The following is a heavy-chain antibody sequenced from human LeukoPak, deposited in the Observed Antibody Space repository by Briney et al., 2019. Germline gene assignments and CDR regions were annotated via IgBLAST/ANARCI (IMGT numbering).Heavy chain of an antibody. CDR3: AGPSIAARLVY. V-gene: IGHV4-39*01. J-gene: IGHJ4*02. Sequence: SETLSLTCTVSGGSISSSSYYWGWIRQPPGKGLEWIGIIYSSGSTYYSPSLKSRVAISVDTSKNQFSLKLSSVTAADTAVYYCAGPSIAARLVYWGQGTLVTVSS. CDR1: GGSISSSSYY. CDR2: IYSSGST. D-gene: IGHD6-6*01.